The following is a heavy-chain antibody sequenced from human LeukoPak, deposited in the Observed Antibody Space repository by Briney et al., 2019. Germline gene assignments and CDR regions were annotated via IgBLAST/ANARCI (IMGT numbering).Heavy chain of an antibody. CDR2: INPSGGST. J-gene: IGHJ5*02. V-gene: IGHV1-46*01. CDR3: ARENYCTNGVCYTFGWFDP. Sequence: ALVKVSCKASGYTFTSYYMHWVRQAPGQGLEWMGIINPSGGSTSYAQKFQGRVTMTRDTSTSTVYMELSSLRSEDTAVYYCARENYCTNGVCYTFGWFDPWGQGTLVTVSS. CDR1: GYTFTSYY. D-gene: IGHD2-8*01.